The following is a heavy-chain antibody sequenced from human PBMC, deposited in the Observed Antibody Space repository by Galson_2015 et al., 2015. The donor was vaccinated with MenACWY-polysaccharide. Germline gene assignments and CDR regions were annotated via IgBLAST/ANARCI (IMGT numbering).Heavy chain of an antibody. CDR2: ISYDASNK. D-gene: IGHD2-15*01. CDR3: ARDYCSRTSCSGMDV. CDR1: GFTFSSYA. J-gene: IGHJ6*02. V-gene: IGHV3-30-3*01. Sequence: SLRLSCAASGFTFSSYAIHWVRQAPGKGLEWVAVISYDASNKYYRDSVKGRVTLSRDNSKNTVFLEMNSLRAEDTGVHYCARDYCSRTSCSGMDVWGQGTTDTVSS.